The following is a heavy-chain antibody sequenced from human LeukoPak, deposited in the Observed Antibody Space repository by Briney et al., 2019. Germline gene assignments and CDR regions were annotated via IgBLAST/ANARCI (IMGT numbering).Heavy chain of an antibody. Sequence: SETLCLTCTVSGGSISSGDYYWSWIRQPPGKGLEWIGYIYYSGSTYYNPSLKSRVTISVDTSKNQFSLKLSSVTAADTAVYYCARALQDIVVVPALDYWGQGTLVTVSS. V-gene: IGHV4-30-4*01. J-gene: IGHJ4*02. D-gene: IGHD2-2*01. CDR1: GGSISSGDYY. CDR3: ARALQDIVVVPALDY. CDR2: IYYSGST.